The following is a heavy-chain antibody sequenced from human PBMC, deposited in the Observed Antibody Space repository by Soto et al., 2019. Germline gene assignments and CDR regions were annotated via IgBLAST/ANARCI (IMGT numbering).Heavy chain of an antibody. CDR2: VNPNSGGT. CDR3: ARSIAARRTVDY. J-gene: IGHJ4*01. V-gene: IGHV1-2*02. CDR1: GYTFTAYY. D-gene: IGHD6-6*01. Sequence: GASLKVSCKASGYTFTAYYMHWVRQAPGQGLEWMGWVNPNSGGTNYAQKFQGRVTMTRDTSITTAYMELSRLRSDDTAVYYCARSIAARRTVDYWGQGTLVTVSS.